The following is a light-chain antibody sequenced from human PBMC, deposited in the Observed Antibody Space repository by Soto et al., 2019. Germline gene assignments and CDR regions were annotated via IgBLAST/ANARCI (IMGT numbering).Light chain of an antibody. CDR2: LGS. CDR3: MQALQTPWT. CDR1: QTISYTSINKTY. J-gene: IGKJ1*01. Sequence: VLTRSPDSLAVSLGERATISCKSSQTISYTSINKTYLAWYQQKPGQSPQLLIYLGSNRASGVPDRFSGSGSGTDFTLKISRVEAEDVGVYYCMQALQTPWTFGQGTKVDIK. V-gene: IGKV2-28*01.